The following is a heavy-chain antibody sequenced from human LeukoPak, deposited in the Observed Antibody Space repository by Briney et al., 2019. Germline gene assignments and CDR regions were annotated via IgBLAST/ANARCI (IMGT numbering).Heavy chain of an antibody. J-gene: IGHJ4*02. CDR2: VSGSGDIT. V-gene: IGHV3-23*01. Sequence: GGSLRLSCAASGFTFSNYVMSWVRQTPGKGLEWVTAVSGSGDITYYADSVRGRFTISRDNSKNALHLQMNSLRAEDTAVYYCARDLGAYCGGDCAQGFDYWGQGTLVTVSS. CDR1: GFTFSNYV. D-gene: IGHD2-21*02. CDR3: ARDLGAYCGGDCAQGFDY.